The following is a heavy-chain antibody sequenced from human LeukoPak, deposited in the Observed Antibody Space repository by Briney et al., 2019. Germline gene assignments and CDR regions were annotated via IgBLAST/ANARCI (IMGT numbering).Heavy chain of an antibody. CDR2: IYYSGRT. Sequence: SETLSLTCSVSGDSVSRSDSYWDWIRQPPGKGLEWIGTIYYSGRTYYSPSLKSRVTMSVDPSNNQFSLTLRSVTAADTAVYYCARRRYYDGSGYLEWGQGTLLSVSS. D-gene: IGHD3-22*01. CDR3: ARRRYYDGSGYLE. J-gene: IGHJ1*01. V-gene: IGHV4-39*01. CDR1: GDSVSRSDSY.